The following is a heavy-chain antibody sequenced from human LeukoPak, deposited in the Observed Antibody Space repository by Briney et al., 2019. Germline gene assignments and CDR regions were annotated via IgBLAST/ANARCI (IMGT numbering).Heavy chain of an antibody. V-gene: IGHV3-23*01. Sequence: PGGSLRLSCAASGFTFSSYAMSGVRQAPGKGLEWVSAISGSGGSTYYADSVKGRFTISRDNSKDTLYLQMNSLRAEDTAVYYCAKGSRDSSGYYYSYYYYYMDVWGKGTTVTVSS. D-gene: IGHD3-22*01. J-gene: IGHJ6*03. CDR3: AKGSRDSSGYYYSYYYYYMDV. CDR2: ISGSGGST. CDR1: GFTFSSYA.